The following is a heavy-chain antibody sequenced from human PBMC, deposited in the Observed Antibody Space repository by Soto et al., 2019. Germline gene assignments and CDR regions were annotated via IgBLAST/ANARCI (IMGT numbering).Heavy chain of an antibody. CDR3: ARMGTQPEFPPYMDV. CDR1: GFTFSSYS. Sequence: PGGSLRLSCAASGFTFSSYSMNWVRQAPGKGLEWVSSISSSSSYIYYADSVKGRFTISRDNAKNSLYLQMNSLRAEDTAVYYCARMGTQPEFPPYMDVWGKGTTVTVSS. V-gene: IGHV3-21*01. D-gene: IGHD3-10*01. J-gene: IGHJ6*03. CDR2: ISSSSSYI.